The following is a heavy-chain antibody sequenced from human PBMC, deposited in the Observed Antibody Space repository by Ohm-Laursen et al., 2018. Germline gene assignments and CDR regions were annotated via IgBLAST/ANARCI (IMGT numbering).Heavy chain of an antibody. Sequence: SLRLSCTASGFTFSNYGMHWVRRAPGKGLEWVSDIWSNGKDKYYADSVKGRFTISRDNSKNTLYLQMNSLRAEDTAVYYCARDRVVVAATLDYWGQGTLVTVSS. J-gene: IGHJ4*02. D-gene: IGHD2-15*01. CDR1: GFTFSNYG. CDR2: IWSNGKDK. V-gene: IGHV3-33*01. CDR3: ARDRVVVAATLDY.